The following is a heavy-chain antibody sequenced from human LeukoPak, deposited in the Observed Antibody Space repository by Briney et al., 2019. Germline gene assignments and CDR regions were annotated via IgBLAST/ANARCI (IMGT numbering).Heavy chain of an antibody. V-gene: IGHV3-30-3*01. CDR3: ARVGSRYCSGANCYDGF. J-gene: IGHJ4*02. D-gene: IGHD2-15*01. CDR2: ISYDGNNQ. CDR1: GFAFSSLA. Sequence: GGSLRLSCAVSGFAFSSLAMHWVRQAPGKGLEWVAFISYDGNNQYYADSVRGRFTISRDNSKNTLYLQMNNLRAEDTAIYYCARVGSRYCSGANCYDGFWGQGTLVSVSS.